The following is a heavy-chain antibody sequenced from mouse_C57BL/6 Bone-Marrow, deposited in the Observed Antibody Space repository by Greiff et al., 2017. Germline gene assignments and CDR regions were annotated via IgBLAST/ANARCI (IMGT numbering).Heavy chain of an antibody. V-gene: IGHV2-2*01. J-gene: IGHJ4*01. D-gene: IGHD2-12*01. CDR1: GFSLTSYG. Sequence: VQLQESGPGLVQPSQSLSITCTASGFSLTSYGVHWVRQSPGKGLEWLGAIWGGGSTDYNAAFISRLSNSEDNSKSQVFFKMNSLQAEDSAIYCCARRGRRDAMDYWGQGTSVTVSS. CDR2: IWGGGST. CDR3: ARRGRRDAMDY.